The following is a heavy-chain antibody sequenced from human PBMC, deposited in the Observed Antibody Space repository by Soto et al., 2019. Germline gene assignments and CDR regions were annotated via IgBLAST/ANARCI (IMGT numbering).Heavy chain of an antibody. CDR1: GFTFSSYA. J-gene: IGHJ4*02. V-gene: IGHV3-30-3*01. CDR3: ARDMDVVAAAAIRSYFDY. D-gene: IGHD2-2*01. Sequence: PGGSLRLSCAASGFTFSSYAMHWVRQAPGKGLEWVAVISYDGSNKYYADSVKGRFTISRDNSKNTLYLQMNSLRAEDTAVYYCARDMDVVAAAAIRSYFDYWGQGTMVTVS. CDR2: ISYDGSNK.